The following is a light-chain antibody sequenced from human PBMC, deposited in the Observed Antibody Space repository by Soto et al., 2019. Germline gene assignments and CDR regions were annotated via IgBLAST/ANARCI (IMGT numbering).Light chain of an antibody. CDR1: QSILSW. CDR3: QQSYSTLGYT. CDR2: AAS. J-gene: IGKJ2*01. V-gene: IGKV1-39*01. Sequence: DIRMTQSPSTLSSSLGDRGTITFLASQSILSWLAWYQHKPGKAPKLLIYAASSLQSGVPSRFSGSGSGTDFTLTISSLQPEDFATYYCQQSYSTLGYTFGQGTKVDIK.